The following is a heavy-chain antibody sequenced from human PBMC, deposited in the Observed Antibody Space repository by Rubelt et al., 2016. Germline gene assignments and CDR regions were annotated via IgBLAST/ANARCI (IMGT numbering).Heavy chain of an antibody. D-gene: IGHD4-17*01. CDR3: ARDSLAYGPL. CDR2: IYSGGGT. J-gene: IGHJ4*02. V-gene: IGHV3-53*01. CDR1: GFTVSTNY. Sequence: EVQLVESGGGLIQSGGSLRLSCAASGFTVSTNYMSWVRQAPGKGLDWVSVIYSGGGTYYAESVKGRFPVSRDNSKKKLSLQMNTLRAEDTAVYYCARDSLAYGPLWGQGTLVTVSS.